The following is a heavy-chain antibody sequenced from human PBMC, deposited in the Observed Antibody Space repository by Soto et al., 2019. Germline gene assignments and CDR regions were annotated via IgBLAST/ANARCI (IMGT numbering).Heavy chain of an antibody. CDR1: GFTFSTYS. D-gene: IGHD2-15*01. J-gene: IGHJ4*02. Sequence: EVQLMESGGGLVQPGGSLRLSCAASGFTFSTYSMHWVRQAPGKGLEWVSYISSSSSTIYYADSVKGRFTISRDNAKNSLYLQMNSLRDEDTAVYYCARDAPRCSGGTRFDYWGQGTLVTVSS. V-gene: IGHV3-48*02. CDR3: ARDAPRCSGGTRFDY. CDR2: ISSSSSTI.